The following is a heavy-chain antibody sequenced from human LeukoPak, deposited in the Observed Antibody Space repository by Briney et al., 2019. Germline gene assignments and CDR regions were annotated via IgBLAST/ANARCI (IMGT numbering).Heavy chain of an antibody. V-gene: IGHV3-48*04. D-gene: IGHD2-21*02. J-gene: IGHJ4*02. CDR1: GFTFSSYS. CDR2: ISSSSSTI. CDR3: ARTTVTAPFDY. Sequence: GGSLRLSCAASGFTFSSYSINWVRQAPGKGLEWVSYISSSSSTIYYADSVKGRFTISRDNAKNSLYLQMNSLRAEDTAVYYCARTTVTAPFDYWGQGTLVTVSS.